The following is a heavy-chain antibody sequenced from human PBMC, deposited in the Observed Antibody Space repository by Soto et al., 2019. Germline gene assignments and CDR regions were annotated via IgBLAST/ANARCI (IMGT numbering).Heavy chain of an antibody. V-gene: IGHV3-49*03. CDR1: GFTFGDYA. J-gene: IGHJ6*02. CDR3: TRDLMAAGYYYYYGMDV. CDR2: IRSKAYGGTT. D-gene: IGHD6-13*01. Sequence: GGSLRLSCTASGFTFGDYAMSWFRQAPGKGLEWVGFIRSKAYGGTTEYAASVKGRFTISRDDSKSIAYLQMNSLKTEDTAVYYCTRDLMAAGYYYYYGMDVWGQGTTVTVSS.